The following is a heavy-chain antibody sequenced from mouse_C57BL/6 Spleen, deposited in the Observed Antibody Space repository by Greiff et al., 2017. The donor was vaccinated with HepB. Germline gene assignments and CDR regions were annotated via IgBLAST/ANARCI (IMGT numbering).Heavy chain of an antibody. CDR1: GYTFTDYY. CDR3: ARSNFQLGLDY. D-gene: IGHD4-1*02. V-gene: IGHV1-26*01. CDR2: INPNNGGT. J-gene: IGHJ2*01. Sequence: EVQLQQSGPELVKPGASVKISCKASGYTFTDYYMNWVKQSHGKSLEWIGDINPNNGGTSYNQKFKGKATLTVDKSSSTAYMELRSLTSEDSAVYYGARSNFQLGLDYWGQGTTLTVSS.